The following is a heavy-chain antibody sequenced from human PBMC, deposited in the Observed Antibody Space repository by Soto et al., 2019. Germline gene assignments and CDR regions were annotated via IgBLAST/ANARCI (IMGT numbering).Heavy chain of an antibody. CDR3: ARDHRYNWNDEGWFDP. CDR1: GYMFSTYD. V-gene: IGHV1-8*01. Sequence: QVQLVQSGAEVKKPGASVKGSCKASGYMFSTYDINWVRQAPGQGLEWMGWLNPNSGNTGYAQKFQGRVTMTRNTSINTAYMELSSLGSDDTAVYYCARDHRYNWNDEGWFDPWGQGTLVTVSS. D-gene: IGHD1-20*01. CDR2: LNPNSGNT. J-gene: IGHJ5*02.